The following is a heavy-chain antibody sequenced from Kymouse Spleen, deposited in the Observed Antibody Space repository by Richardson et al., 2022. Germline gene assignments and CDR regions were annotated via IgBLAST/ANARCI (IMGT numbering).Heavy chain of an antibody. CDR3: AREEISGYGGYYYYYYGMDV. CDR2: ISSSSSYI. CDR1: GFTFSSYS. J-gene: IGHJ6*02. Sequence: EVQLVESGGGLVKPGGSLRLSCAASGFTFSSYSMNWVRQAPGKGLEWVSSISSSSSYIYYADSVKGRFTISRDNAKNSLYLQMNSLRAEDTAVYYCAREEISGYGGYYYYYYGMDVWGQGTTVTVSS. D-gene: IGHD5-12*01. V-gene: IGHV3-21*03.